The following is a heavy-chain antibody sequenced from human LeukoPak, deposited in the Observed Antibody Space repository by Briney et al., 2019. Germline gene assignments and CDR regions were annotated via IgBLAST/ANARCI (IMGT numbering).Heavy chain of an antibody. D-gene: IGHD1-1*01. J-gene: IGHJ4*02. CDR1: GFIFSSYW. Sequence: GGSLRLSCAASGFIFSSYWMSWVRQAPGKGLERVANIKKDGSEKYYVDSVKGRFTISRDNAKNSLYLQMNRLRAEDTAVYYCARERQLERLAFGKEGSAFDYWGQGTLVTVSS. V-gene: IGHV3-7*01. CDR3: ARERQLERLAFGKEGSAFDY. CDR2: IKKDGSEK.